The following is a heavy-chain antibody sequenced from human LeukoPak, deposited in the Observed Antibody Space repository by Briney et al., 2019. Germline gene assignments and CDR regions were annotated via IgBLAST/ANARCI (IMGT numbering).Heavy chain of an antibody. Sequence: SETLSLTCAVYGGSFSGYYWSWIRQPPGKGLEWIGEINHSGSTNYNPSLKSRVTISVDTSKNQFSLKLSSVTAADTAVYYCARQRWFGELFLDYWGQGTLVTVSS. D-gene: IGHD3-10*01. CDR3: ARQRWFGELFLDY. J-gene: IGHJ4*02. CDR2: INHSGST. CDR1: GGSFSGYY. V-gene: IGHV4-34*01.